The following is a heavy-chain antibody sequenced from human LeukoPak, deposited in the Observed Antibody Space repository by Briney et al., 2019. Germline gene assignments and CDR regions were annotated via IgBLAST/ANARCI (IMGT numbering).Heavy chain of an antibody. Sequence: GESLKISCNGSGYKFTSYWIGWVRQMPGKGLEWMGIIYPGDSDTRNSPSFQGQVTMSVDKSMNTANLQWSSLKASDTGMYYCARRSGTYYADYWGQGTLVTVSS. V-gene: IGHV5-51*01. CDR2: IYPGDSDT. CDR1: GYKFTSYW. J-gene: IGHJ4*02. D-gene: IGHD1-26*01. CDR3: ARRSGTYYADY.